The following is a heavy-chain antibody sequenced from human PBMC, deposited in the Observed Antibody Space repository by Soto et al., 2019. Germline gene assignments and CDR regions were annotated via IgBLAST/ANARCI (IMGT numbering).Heavy chain of an antibody. Sequence: PGGSLRVSCAASGFTFSSYAMHWVRQAPGKGLEWVAVISYDGSNKYYADSVKGRFTISRDNSKNTLYLQMNSLRAEDTAVYYCARDSQSGYYGSGSYLDYWGQGTLVTVSS. CDR3: ARDSQSGYYGSGSYLDY. J-gene: IGHJ4*02. V-gene: IGHV3-30-3*01. CDR1: GFTFSSYA. CDR2: ISYDGSNK. D-gene: IGHD3-10*01.